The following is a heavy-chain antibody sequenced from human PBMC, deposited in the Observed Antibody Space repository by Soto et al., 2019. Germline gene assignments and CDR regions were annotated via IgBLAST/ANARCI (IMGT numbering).Heavy chain of an antibody. CDR2: IYHSGST. Sequence: TLSLTCAVSGGSISSGGYSWSWIRQPPGKGLEWIGYIYHSGSTYYNPSLKSRVTISVDRSKNQFSLKLSSVTAADTAVYYCARALRPVRRVTINSRFDTWGQGTLVTVSS. CDR1: GGSISSGGYS. CDR3: ARALRPVRRVTINSRFDT. D-gene: IGHD3-10*01. V-gene: IGHV4-30-2*01. J-gene: IGHJ5*02.